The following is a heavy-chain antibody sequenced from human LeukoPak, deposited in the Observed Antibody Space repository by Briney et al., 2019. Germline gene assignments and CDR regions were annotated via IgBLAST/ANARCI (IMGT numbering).Heavy chain of an antibody. Sequence: PGGSLRLSCSASGFTFSSYAMHWVRPAPGKGLEYVSAISSNGGSTYYADSVKGRFTISRDNSKNTLYLQMSSLRAEDTAVYYCVNSPYLYGSGAYIDYWGQGTLVTVSS. CDR3: VNSPYLYGSGAYIDY. CDR1: GFTFSSYA. D-gene: IGHD3-10*01. J-gene: IGHJ4*02. V-gene: IGHV3-64D*06. CDR2: ISSNGGST.